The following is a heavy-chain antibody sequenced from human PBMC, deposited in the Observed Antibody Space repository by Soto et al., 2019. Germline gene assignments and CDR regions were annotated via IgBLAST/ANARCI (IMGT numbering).Heavy chain of an antibody. CDR1: GYPFTGYA. J-gene: IGHJ4*02. CDR2: INAGNGNT. Sequence: ASVKVSCKSSGYPFTGYAIHWVRQAPGQRLEWMGWINAGNGNTKYSQKFQGRVTITRDTSASTAYMELSSLRSEDTAVYYCARAVAVPADFDYWGPGTLVTVSS. V-gene: IGHV1-3*01. CDR3: ARAVAVPADFDY. D-gene: IGHD6-19*01.